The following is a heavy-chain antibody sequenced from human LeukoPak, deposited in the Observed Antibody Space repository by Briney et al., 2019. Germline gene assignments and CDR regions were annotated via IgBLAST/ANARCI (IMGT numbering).Heavy chain of an antibody. Sequence: GESLKISCKGSGYSFTSYWIGWVRQMPGKGLEWMGNIHSGDSDIRYSPSFQGQVTISADQSISTAYLQWSSLKASDTAMYYCARASHGNFDYWGQGTLVTVSS. CDR1: GYSFTSYW. CDR3: ARASHGNFDY. V-gene: IGHV5-51*01. D-gene: IGHD1-14*01. J-gene: IGHJ4*02. CDR2: IHSGDSDI.